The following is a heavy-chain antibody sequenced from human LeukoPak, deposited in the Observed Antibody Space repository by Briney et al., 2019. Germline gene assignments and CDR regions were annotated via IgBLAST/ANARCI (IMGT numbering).Heavy chain of an antibody. CDR2: ISSSSSYI. CDR1: GFTFSSYS. D-gene: IGHD3-3*02. V-gene: IGHV3-21*01. Sequence: PGGSLRLSCAASGFTFSSYSMNWVRQAPGKGLEWVSSISSSSSYIYYADSVKGRFTISRDNAKNSLYLQMNSLRAEDTAVYYCARVMVVLGNFDYWGQGTLVTVSS. CDR3: ARVMVVLGNFDY. J-gene: IGHJ4*02.